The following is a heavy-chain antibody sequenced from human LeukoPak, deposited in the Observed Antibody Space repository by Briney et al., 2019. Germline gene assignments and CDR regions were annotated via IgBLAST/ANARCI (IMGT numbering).Heavy chain of an antibody. D-gene: IGHD3-10*01. CDR1: GGSISSGDYY. CDR2: IYYSGST. V-gene: IGHV4-30-4*01. J-gene: IGHJ5*02. CDR3: ARDRDGNWFDP. Sequence: SETLSLTCTVSGGSISSGDYYWSWIRQPPGKGLEWIGYIYYSGSTYYNPSLKSRVTISVDRSKNQFSLKLSSVTAADTAVYYCARDRDGNWFDPWGQGTLVTVSS.